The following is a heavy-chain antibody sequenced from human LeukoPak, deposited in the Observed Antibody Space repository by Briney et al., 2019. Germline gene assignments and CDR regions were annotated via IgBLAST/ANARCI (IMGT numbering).Heavy chain of an antibody. CDR2: IKSKTDGGTT. CDR3: TTLSTMDAFDI. CDR1: GFTFSNAW. V-gene: IGHV3-15*01. D-gene: IGHD5/OR15-5a*01. J-gene: IGHJ3*02. Sequence: TGGSLRLSCAASGFTFSNAWMSWVRQAPGKGLEWVGRIKSKTDGGTTDYAAPVKGRFTISRDDSKNTLYLQMNSLKTEDTAVYYCTTLSTMDAFDIWGQGTMVTVSS.